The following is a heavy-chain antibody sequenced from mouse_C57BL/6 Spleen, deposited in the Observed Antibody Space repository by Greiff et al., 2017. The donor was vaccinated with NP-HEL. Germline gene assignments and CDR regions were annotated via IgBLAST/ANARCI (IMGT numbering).Heavy chain of an antibody. CDR3: ARSDGTHWYFDV. D-gene: IGHD1-1*01. V-gene: IGHV1-20*01. Sequence: EVQLQQSGPELVKPGDSVKISCKASGYSFTGYFMNWVMQSHGKSLEWIGRINPYNGDTFYNQKFKGKATLTVDKSSSTAHMELRSLTSEDSAVYYCARSDGTHWYFDVGGTGTTVTVSS. CDR1: GYSFTGYF. J-gene: IGHJ1*03. CDR2: INPYNGDT.